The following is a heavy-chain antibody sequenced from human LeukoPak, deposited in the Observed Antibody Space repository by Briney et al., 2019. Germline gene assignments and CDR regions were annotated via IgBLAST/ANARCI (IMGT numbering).Heavy chain of an antibody. CDR2: ITGSGGST. CDR3: ARFAAGGSYYYYMDV. CDR1: GFTFTTYA. V-gene: IGHV3-23*01. Sequence: PGGSLRLSCAASGFTFTTYALTWVRQAPGKGREWVSAITGSGGSTYYADSAKGRFTISRDNAKNSLYLQMNSLRADDTAVYYCARFAAGGSYYYYMDVWGKGTTVTVSS. D-gene: IGHD3-10*01. J-gene: IGHJ6*03.